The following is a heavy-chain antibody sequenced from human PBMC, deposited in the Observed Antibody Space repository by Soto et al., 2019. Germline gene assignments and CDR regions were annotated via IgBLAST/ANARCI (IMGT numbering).Heavy chain of an antibody. D-gene: IGHD3-9*01. V-gene: IGHV4-30-4*01. J-gene: IGHJ6*02. Sequence: TSETLSLTCTVSGGSISSGDYYWSWIRQPPGKGLEWIGYIYYSGSTYYNPSLKSRVTISVDTSKNQFSLKLSSVTAADTAVYYCARARKYYDILTGYSNYYGMDVWGQGTTVTVSS. CDR1: GGSISSGDYY. CDR3: ARARKYYDILTGYSNYYGMDV. CDR2: IYYSGST.